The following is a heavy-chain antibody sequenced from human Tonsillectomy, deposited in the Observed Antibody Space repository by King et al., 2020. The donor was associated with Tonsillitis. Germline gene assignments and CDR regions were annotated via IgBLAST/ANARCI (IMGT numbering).Heavy chain of an antibody. D-gene: IGHD4-23*01. V-gene: IGHV1-69*06. J-gene: IGHJ2*01. CDR1: GGTFSNYG. CDR2: IVRMXXSP. Sequence: QLVQSGAEVKKPGSSVKVSCKASGGTFSNYGVIWVRQAPGQGLEWMGGIVRMXXSPNYXQKFEGLVTITADKSATTAYLELSSLRFEDTALYYCARXXKVDFGGXXXWYXDLWXXGTLVTX. CDR3: ARXXKVDFGGXXXWYXDL.